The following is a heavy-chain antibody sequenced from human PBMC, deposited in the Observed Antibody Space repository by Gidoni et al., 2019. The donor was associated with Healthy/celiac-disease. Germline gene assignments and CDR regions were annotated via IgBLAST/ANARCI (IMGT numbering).Heavy chain of an antibody. CDR3: AKEEGPAAFIPGIAAAGADY. D-gene: IGHD6-13*01. J-gene: IGHJ4*02. Sequence: QVQLVESGGGVVQPGWSLRLSCAASGFPFSRYVMLWVRQAPGKGLEWVAVIAYDGSNKYYADSVKGRFTSSRDNSKNTLYLQMDSVRAEDTAVHYCAKEEGPAAFIPGIAAAGADYWGQGTLVTVSS. V-gene: IGHV3-30*18. CDR2: IAYDGSNK. CDR1: GFPFSRYV.